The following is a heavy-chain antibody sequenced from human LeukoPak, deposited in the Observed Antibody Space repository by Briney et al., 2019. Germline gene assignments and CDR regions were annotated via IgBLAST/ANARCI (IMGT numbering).Heavy chain of an antibody. V-gene: IGHV3-7*01. J-gene: IGHJ4*02. CDR2: IKQDGSEK. CDR1: GFTFSSYW. CDR3: ARDRYYFDSTGYYSTDY. D-gene: IGHD3-22*01. Sequence: QPGGSLRLPCAASGFTFSSYWMSWVRQAPGKGLEWVANIKQDGSEKHYVDSVRGRFTLSRDNAKDSLYLQMNSLRADDTAVYYCARDRYYFDSTGYYSTDYWGQGTLVTVSS.